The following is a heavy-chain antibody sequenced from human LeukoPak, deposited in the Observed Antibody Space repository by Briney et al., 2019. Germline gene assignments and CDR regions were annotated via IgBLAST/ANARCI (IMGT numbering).Heavy chain of an antibody. CDR3: ARGLGYCSSTSCYTWFDP. D-gene: IGHD2-2*02. J-gene: IGHJ5*02. CDR2: IYYSGST. Sequence: PSQTLSLTCTVSGGSISSGDYYWSWIRQPPGKGLEWIGYIYYSGSTNYNPSLKSRVTISVDTSKNQFSLKLSSVTAADTAVYYCARGLGYCSSTSCYTWFDPWGQGTLVTVSS. V-gene: IGHV4-30-4*01. CDR1: GGSISSGDYY.